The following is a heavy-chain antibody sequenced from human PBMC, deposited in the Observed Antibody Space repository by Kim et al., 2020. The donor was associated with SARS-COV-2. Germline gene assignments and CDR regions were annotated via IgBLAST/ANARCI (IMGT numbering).Heavy chain of an antibody. CDR3: ARCLSGRGCIYYY. Sequence: GGSLRLSCAASGFTFNGLVITWVRQAPGNGLEWVSSINQGSDKTYYVDSVKGRFTISRDNAKTSLYLELNNLGDEDTALYYCARCLSGRGCIYYYWGQGT. V-gene: IGHV3-7*01. J-gene: IGHJ1*01. CDR1: GFTFNGLV. D-gene: IGHD3-10*01. CDR2: INQGSDKT.